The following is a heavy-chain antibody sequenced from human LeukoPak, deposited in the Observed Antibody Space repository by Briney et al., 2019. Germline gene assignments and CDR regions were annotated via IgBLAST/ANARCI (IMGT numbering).Heavy chain of an antibody. CDR3: ATGRDYYDSSGYYGFIDY. CDR1: GYTFTSYA. V-gene: IGHV7-4-1*02. CDR2: INTNTGNP. Sequence: ASVKVSCKASGYTFTSYAMNWVRQAPGQGLEWMGWINTNTGNPTYAQGFTGRFVFSLDTSVSTAYLQISSLKAEDTAVYYCATGRDYYDSSGYYGFIDYWGQGTLVTVSS. D-gene: IGHD3-22*01. J-gene: IGHJ4*02.